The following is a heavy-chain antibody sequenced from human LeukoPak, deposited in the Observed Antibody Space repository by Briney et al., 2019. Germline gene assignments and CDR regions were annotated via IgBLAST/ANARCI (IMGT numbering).Heavy chain of an antibody. CDR2: IYPSDSDT. J-gene: IGHJ4*02. D-gene: IGHD6-19*01. CDR1: GYTFTSYW. CDR3: ASYDSSGWEFDY. V-gene: IGHV5-51*01. Sequence: KVSCKASGYTFTSYWIGWVRQMPGKGLEWMGIIYPSDSDTRYSPSFQGQVTISADKSISTAYLQWSSLKASDTAMYYCASYDSSGWEFDYWAREPWSPSPQ.